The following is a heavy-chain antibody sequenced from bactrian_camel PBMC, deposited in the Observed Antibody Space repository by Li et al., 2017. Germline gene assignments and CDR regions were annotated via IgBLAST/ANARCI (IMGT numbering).Heavy chain of an antibody. D-gene: IGHD6*01. CDR1: GNLYNLNC. CDR3: AADVGSMSGNCQPNY. V-gene: IGHV3S54*01. Sequence: VQLVESGGGSVQAGGSLRLSCAASGNLYNLNCLGWFRQAPGMEREQVAAFIYTFHRTTRYADSVKGRFTISRDDAKNTMYLQMNNLQPEDTAMYYCAADVGSMSGNCQPNYLGQGTQVTVS. J-gene: IGHJ4*01. CDR2: IYTFHRTT.